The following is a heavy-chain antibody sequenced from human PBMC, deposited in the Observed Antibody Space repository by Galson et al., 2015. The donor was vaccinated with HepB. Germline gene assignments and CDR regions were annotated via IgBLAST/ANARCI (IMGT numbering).Heavy chain of an antibody. Sequence: SVKVSCKASGYTFTDYFMHWVRQAPRQGLEWMGRINPKNGVTNYAPKFQGRLSMTRDTAIRTAYMELSSLRSDDTAVYYCARDGTGTKNYHMDFWGKGTTVTVSS. V-gene: IGHV1-2*06. CDR2: INPKNGVT. J-gene: IGHJ6*03. CDR1: GYTFTDYF. CDR3: ARDGTGTKNYHMDF. D-gene: IGHD1-7*01.